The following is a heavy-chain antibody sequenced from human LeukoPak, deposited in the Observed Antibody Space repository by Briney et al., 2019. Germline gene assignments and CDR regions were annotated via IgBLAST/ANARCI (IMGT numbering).Heavy chain of an antibody. CDR1: GFTFSSAW. V-gene: IGHV3-15*01. D-gene: IGHD3-10*01. Sequence: GGSLRLSCAASGFTFSSAWMSWVRQAPGKGLEWVGRIKSKTDGGTTDYAAPVKGRFTISRDDSKNTLYLQMNSLKTEDTAVYYCTSYPSYYGSGRRLYYFDYWGQGTVATVPS. J-gene: IGHJ4*02. CDR2: IKSKTDGGTT. CDR3: TSYPSYYGSGRRLYYFDY.